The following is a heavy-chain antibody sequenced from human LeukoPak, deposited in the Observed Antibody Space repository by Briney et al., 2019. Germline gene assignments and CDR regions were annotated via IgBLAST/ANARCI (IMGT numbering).Heavy chain of an antibody. J-gene: IGHJ4*02. V-gene: IGHV1-2*02. CDR3: ARGYYSGSHMGAYYFDY. CDR2: INPNSGGT. Sequence: GASVKVSCKASGYTLTGYYMHWVRQAPGQGLEWMGWINPNSGGTNYAQKFQGRVTMTRDTSISTAYMELSRLRSDDTAVYYCARGYYSGSHMGAYYFDYWGQGTLVTVSS. CDR1: GYTLTGYY. D-gene: IGHD1-26*01.